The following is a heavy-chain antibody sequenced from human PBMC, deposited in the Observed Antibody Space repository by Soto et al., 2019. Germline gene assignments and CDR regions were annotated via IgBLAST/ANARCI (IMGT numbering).Heavy chain of an antibody. Sequence: EVQLVESGGGLVQRGGSLRLSCAASGFSFSSYWMSWVRQAPGKGPEWVANIKQDGSEKYYVDSVKGRFTISRDNAKNSRYLQMNSLRVEDMAVYHCANMEYGDYGTGVFDIWGPGTRVTVSS. D-gene: IGHD4-17*01. CDR3: ANMEYGDYGTGVFDI. CDR2: IKQDGSEK. V-gene: IGHV3-7*01. CDR1: GFSFSSYW. J-gene: IGHJ3*02.